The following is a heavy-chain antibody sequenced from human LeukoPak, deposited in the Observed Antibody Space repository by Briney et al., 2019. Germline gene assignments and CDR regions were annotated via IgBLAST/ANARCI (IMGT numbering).Heavy chain of an antibody. Sequence: PGGSLRLSCAASGFTFSSYSMNWVRQAPGKGLEWVSSISSSSSYIYYADSVKGRFTISRDNAKNSLYLQMNSLRAEDTAVYYCAGDLYDSSGYPGYWGQGTLVTVSS. J-gene: IGHJ4*02. V-gene: IGHV3-21*01. CDR3: AGDLYDSSGYPGY. D-gene: IGHD3-22*01. CDR2: ISSSSSYI. CDR1: GFTFSSYS.